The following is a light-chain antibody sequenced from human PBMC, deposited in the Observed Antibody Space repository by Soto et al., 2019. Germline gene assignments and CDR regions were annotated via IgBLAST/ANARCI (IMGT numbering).Light chain of an antibody. J-gene: IGKJ1*01. CDR3: QQYNDWPWT. CDR2: GAS. Sequence: EIVMTQSPATVSVSPGERATLSCRASESVSSNLAWYQQKLGQAPRLLIYGASTRATGNPATFSGSGSGTEFTLTVSSLQSEDSAVYYCQQYNDWPWTFGPGTKVEIK. CDR1: ESVSSN. V-gene: IGKV3-15*01.